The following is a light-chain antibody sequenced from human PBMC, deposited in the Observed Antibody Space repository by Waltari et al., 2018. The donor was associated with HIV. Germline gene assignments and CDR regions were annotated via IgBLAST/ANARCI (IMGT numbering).Light chain of an antibody. J-gene: IGLJ3*02. CDR1: SSDVGGYNY. CDR2: DVS. Sequence: QSALTQPASVSGSPGQSITISCTGTSSDVGGYNYVSWYQQHPGKAPKLMIYDVSKRPSGVSNRFSGAKSVNTASLTISGLQAEDEADYYCSSYTSSSTLEVFGGGTKLTVL. V-gene: IGLV2-14*03. CDR3: SSYTSSSTLEV.